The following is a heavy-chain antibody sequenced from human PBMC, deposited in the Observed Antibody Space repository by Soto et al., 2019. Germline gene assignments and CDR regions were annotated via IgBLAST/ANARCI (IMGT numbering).Heavy chain of an antibody. CDR1: GFTFSSYA. V-gene: IGHV3-30-3*01. Sequence: GGSLRLSCAASGFTFSSYAMHWVRQAPGKGLEWVAVISYDGSNKYYADSVKGRFTISRDNSKNTLYLQMNSLRAEDTAVYYCARDRSSSNSQGHCDYWGQGTLVTVSS. D-gene: IGHD6-13*01. CDR2: ISYDGSNK. J-gene: IGHJ4*02. CDR3: ARDRSSSNSQGHCDY.